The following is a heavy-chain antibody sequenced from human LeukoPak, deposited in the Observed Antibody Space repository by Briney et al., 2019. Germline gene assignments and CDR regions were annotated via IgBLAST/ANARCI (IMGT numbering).Heavy chain of an antibody. CDR3: TTEAGGYYGPFFGGADP. Sequence: PGGSLRLSCAASGFTFSNAWMSWVRQAPGKGLEWVGRIKSKTDGGTTDYAAPVKGRFTISRDDSKNTLYLQMNSLKTENTAVYYCTTEAGGYYGPFFGGADPWGQETLVTVS. CDR2: IKSKTDGGTT. D-gene: IGHD3-10*01. J-gene: IGHJ5*02. V-gene: IGHV3-15*01. CDR1: GFTFSNAW.